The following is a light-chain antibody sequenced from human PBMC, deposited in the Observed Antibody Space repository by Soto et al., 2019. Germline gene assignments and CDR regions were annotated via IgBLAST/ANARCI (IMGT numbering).Light chain of an antibody. CDR3: AAWDDSLNAVV. V-gene: IGLV1-44*01. J-gene: IGLJ2*01. CDR2: SNN. Sequence: QSVLTQPPSASGTPGQRVTISCSGSSSNVGRNTVNWYQQLPGTAPKLLIYSNNQRPSGVPDRFSGSKSGTSASLAISGLQSEDEADYSCAAWDDSLNAVVFGGGTKVTVL. CDR1: SSNVGRNT.